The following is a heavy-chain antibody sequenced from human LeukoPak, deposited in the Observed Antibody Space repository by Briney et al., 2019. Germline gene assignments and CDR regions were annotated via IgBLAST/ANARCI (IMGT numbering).Heavy chain of an antibody. D-gene: IGHD6-13*01. CDR1: GDSISSSFS. Sequence: SGTLSLTCAVSGDSISSSFSWSWVRQSPVKGLEWIGEIYHSGTTNYNPSLKSRVTISVDKSKNQVSLKLNSVTAADTAVYYCALPYSSSWEFDYWGQGTLVTVSS. CDR3: ALPYSSSWEFDY. V-gene: IGHV4-4*02. CDR2: IYHSGTT. J-gene: IGHJ4*02.